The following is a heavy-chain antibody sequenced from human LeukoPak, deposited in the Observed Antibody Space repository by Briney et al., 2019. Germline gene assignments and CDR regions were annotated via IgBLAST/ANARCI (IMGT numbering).Heavy chain of an antibody. D-gene: IGHD6-19*01. V-gene: IGHV3-9*03. J-gene: IGHJ4*02. CDR2: ISWNSGSI. CDR1: GFTFDDYA. Sequence: GGSLRLSCAASGFTFDDYAMHWVRQAPGKCLEWVSGISWNSGSIGYADSVKGRFTISRDNAKNSLYLQMNSLRAEDMALYYCAKDLGQWPARGGFGYWGQGTLVTVSS. CDR3: AKDLGQWPARGGFGY.